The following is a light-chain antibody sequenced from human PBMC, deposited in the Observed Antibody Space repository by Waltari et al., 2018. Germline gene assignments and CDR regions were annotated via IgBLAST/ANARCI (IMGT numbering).Light chain of an antibody. CDR3: CSYAGSCWV. V-gene: IGLV2-11*01. CDR2: DVS. CDR1: RSDVAGSNI. J-gene: IGLJ3*02. Sequence: QSALTQPRSVSGPPGQSVTISRTGPRSDVAGSNIVSSYQQHPGKAPKLMIYDVSKRPSGVPERFSGSKSGNTASLTISGLQAEDEADYYCCSYAGSCWVFGGGTKLTVL.